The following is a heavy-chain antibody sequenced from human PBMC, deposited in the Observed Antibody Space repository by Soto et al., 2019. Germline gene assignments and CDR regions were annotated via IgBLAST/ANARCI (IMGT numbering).Heavy chain of an antibody. CDR1: GFTSSSHW. CDR3: ARDAYYDTGV. Sequence: GGSLRLSCAASGFTSSSHWMSWIRQAPGRGLEWVASIKTDGSEKYYVDSVKGRFTISRDNAENSLYLQMNSLRAEDTAMYYCARDAYYDTGVWGQGTTVTVSS. V-gene: IGHV3-7*01. CDR2: IKTDGSEK. J-gene: IGHJ6*02.